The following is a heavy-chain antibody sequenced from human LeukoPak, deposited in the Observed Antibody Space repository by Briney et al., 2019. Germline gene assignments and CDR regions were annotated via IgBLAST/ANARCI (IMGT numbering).Heavy chain of an antibody. CDR2: IYYSGST. J-gene: IGHJ3*02. D-gene: IGHD4-17*01. CDR1: GGSISSYY. V-gene: IGHV4-59*01. Sequence: SETLSLTCTVSGGSISSYYWSWIRQPPGKGLEWIGYIYYSGSTDYNPSLKSRVTISVDTSKNQFSLKLSSVTAADTAVYYCARDLDDYGDYGRAFDIWGQGTMVTVSS. CDR3: ARDLDDYGDYGRAFDI.